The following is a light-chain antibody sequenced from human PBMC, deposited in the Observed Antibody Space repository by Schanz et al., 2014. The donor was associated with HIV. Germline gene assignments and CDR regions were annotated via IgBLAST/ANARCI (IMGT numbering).Light chain of an antibody. J-gene: IGKJ2*03. CDR2: GAS. Sequence: EIVLTQSPGTLSLSPGERATLSCRASQSVSSSYLAWSQQKPGQAPRPLLYGASSRATGIPDRFSGSGSGTDFTLTISRLEPEDFAVYYCQQYGGSPPYSFGQGTKLEIK. V-gene: IGKV3-20*01. CDR3: QQYGGSPPYS. CDR1: QSVSSSY.